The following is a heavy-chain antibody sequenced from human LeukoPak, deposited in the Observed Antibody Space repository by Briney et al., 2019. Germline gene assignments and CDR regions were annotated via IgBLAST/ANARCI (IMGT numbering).Heavy chain of an antibody. CDR2: LSGGTSGT. Sequence: GGSLRLSCATSGFTFSSYVMSWVRQAPGKGLEWVTALSGGTSGTYYADSVKGRFTVSRDNSKSTLYLQMNSLRAEDTAVYYCTKGSGSPRPYHFDYWGQGTLVTVSP. V-gene: IGHV3-23*01. D-gene: IGHD6-13*01. J-gene: IGHJ4*02. CDR3: TKGSGSPRPYHFDY. CDR1: GFTFSSYV.